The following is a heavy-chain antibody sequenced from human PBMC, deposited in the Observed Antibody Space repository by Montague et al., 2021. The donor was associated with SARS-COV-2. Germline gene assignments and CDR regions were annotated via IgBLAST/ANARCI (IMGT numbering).Heavy chain of an antibody. CDR1: GGSISAGYY. Sequence: TLSLTCTVSGGSISAGYYWTWIRQIPGKGLEWIGYIYYSGSTXYNPSLKSRVIMSIDTSKHQFSLKVSSVTAADTATYFCASAIAVAGTHYYYGMDVWGQGTTVTVSS. J-gene: IGHJ6*02. D-gene: IGHD6-19*01. CDR2: IYYSGST. V-gene: IGHV4-31*03. CDR3: ASAIAVAGTHYYYGMDV.